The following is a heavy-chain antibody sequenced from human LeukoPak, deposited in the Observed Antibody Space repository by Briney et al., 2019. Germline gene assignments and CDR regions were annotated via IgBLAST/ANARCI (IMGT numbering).Heavy chain of an antibody. Sequence: SETLSLTCTVSGGSINNYYWSWVRQPPGAGRGWLAYIYYIGSNNYIPSLKPRLTISVDTSKNQFSLRLISVTAADAAVYYCSSFSQYYDSPTHYLDYWGQGILVTVSS. D-gene: IGHD2/OR15-2a*01. CDR1: GGSINNYY. V-gene: IGHV4-59*08. CDR3: SSFSQYYDSPTHYLDY. J-gene: IGHJ4*02. CDR2: IYYIGSN.